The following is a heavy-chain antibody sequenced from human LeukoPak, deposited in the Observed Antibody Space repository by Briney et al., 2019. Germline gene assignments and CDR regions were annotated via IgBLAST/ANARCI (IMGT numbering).Heavy chain of an antibody. D-gene: IGHD3-10*01. CDR3: ARDYYGSGSYSFYYYYYYYMDV. Sequence: ASVKVSCKVFGHSLTELSMHWVRQAPGKGLEWMGGFDPEYGETIYAQKLQGRVTMTTDTSTSTAYMELRSLRSDDTAVYYCARDYYGSGSYSFYYYYYYYMDVWGKGTTVTVSS. V-gene: IGHV1-24*01. CDR1: GHSLTELS. J-gene: IGHJ6*03. CDR2: FDPEYGET.